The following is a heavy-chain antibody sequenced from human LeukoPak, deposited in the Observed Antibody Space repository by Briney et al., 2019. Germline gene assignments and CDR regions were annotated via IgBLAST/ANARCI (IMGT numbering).Heavy chain of an antibody. V-gene: IGHV1-46*01. Sequence: GASVKVSCKASGYTFTSYYMRWVRQAPGQGLEWMGIINPSGGSTSYSQKFQGRVTMTRDMSTSTAYMELSSLRSEDTAVYYCARDGVEMATILPYYYYFYMDVWGKRTTVTVSS. D-gene: IGHD5-24*01. CDR3: ARDGVEMATILPYYYYFYMDV. CDR2: INPSGGST. J-gene: IGHJ6*03. CDR1: GYTFTSYY.